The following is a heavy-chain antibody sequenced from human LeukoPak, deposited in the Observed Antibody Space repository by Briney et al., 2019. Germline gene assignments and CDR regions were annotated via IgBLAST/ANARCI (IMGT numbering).Heavy chain of an antibody. CDR1: GGSISSSSYY. D-gene: IGHD3-22*01. J-gene: IGHJ5*02. V-gene: IGHV4-39*01. Sequence: SETLSLTCTVSGGSISSSSYYWGWIRQPPGKGLEWIGSIYYSGSTYNNPSLKSRVTISVDTSKNQFSLKLSSVTAADTAVYYCARHPDYYDSSGYYYLLNWFDPWGQGTLVTVSS. CDR2: IYYSGST. CDR3: ARHPDYYDSSGYYYLLNWFDP.